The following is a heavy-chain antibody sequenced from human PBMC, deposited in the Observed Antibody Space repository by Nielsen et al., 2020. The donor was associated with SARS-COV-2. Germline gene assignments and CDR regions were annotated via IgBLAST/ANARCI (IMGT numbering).Heavy chain of an antibody. D-gene: IGHD2-21*02. CDR2: IDPSGSYT. J-gene: IGHJ4*02. CDR3: ARGVTEGDY. CDR1: GYSFTSYW. Sequence: GESLKISCKGSGYSFTSYWITWVRQMPGKGLEWMGNIDPSGSYTNYSPSFQGHVTISADKSTSTAYLQWSSLKASDTAIYYCARGVTEGDYWGQGTLVTVSS. V-gene: IGHV5-10-1*01.